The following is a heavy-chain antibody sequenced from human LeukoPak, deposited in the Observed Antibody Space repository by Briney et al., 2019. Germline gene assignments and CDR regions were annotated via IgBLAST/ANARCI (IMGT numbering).Heavy chain of an antibody. J-gene: IGHJ3*02. CDR3: ARAPPTIAVAGSAFDI. Sequence: PSQTLSLTCTVSGGSISRGGYYWSWIRQQPGKGLEWIGYIYYSGSTYYNPSLKSRITISVDTSKNQFSLKMSSVTAADTAVYYCARAPPTIAVAGSAFDIWGQGTMVTVSS. D-gene: IGHD6-19*01. CDR1: GGSISRGGYY. V-gene: IGHV4-31*03. CDR2: IYYSGST.